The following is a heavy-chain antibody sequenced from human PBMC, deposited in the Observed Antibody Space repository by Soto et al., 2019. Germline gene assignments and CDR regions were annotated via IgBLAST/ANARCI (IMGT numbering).Heavy chain of an antibody. Sequence: GGSLRLSCATSGFTLSYSFMSWVRQAPGKGLGWVGRIKSKTDGGTTDYAAPVKGRFTISRDDSKNTLYLQMNSLKTEDTAVFYCIAYCSSGSCYNTYLDYWGQGTRVTVSS. CDR1: GFTLSYSF. V-gene: IGHV3-15*01. CDR3: IAYCSSGSCYNTYLDY. D-gene: IGHD2-15*01. CDR2: IKSKTDGGTT. J-gene: IGHJ4*02.